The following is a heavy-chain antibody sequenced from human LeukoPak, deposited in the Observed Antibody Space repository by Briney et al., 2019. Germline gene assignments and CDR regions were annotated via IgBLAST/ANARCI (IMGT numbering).Heavy chain of an antibody. V-gene: IGHV3-23*01. J-gene: IGHJ4*02. CDR3: AKXVLGTFGVVITLYYFDY. Sequence: GGSLRLSCAASGFTFSSYAMSWVRQAPGKGLEWVSAISGSGGSTYYADSVKGRFTISRDNSKNTLYLQMNSLRAEDTAVYYCAKXVLGTFGVVITLYYFDYWGQGTLVTVSS. CDR1: GFTFSSYA. CDR2: ISGSGGST. D-gene: IGHD3-3*01.